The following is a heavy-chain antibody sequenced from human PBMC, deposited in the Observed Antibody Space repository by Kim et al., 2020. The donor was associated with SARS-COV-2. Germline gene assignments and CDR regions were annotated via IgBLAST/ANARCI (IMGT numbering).Heavy chain of an antibody. Sequence: EKKFQGRVTMTRDTSTSTVYMELSSLRSEDTAVYYCARDRTVVMNSAFDIWGQGTMVTVSS. CDR3: ARDRTVVMNSAFDI. J-gene: IGHJ3*02. V-gene: IGHV1-46*01. D-gene: IGHD2-15*01.